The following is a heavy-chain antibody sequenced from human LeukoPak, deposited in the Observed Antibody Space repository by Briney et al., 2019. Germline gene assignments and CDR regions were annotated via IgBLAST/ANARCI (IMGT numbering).Heavy chain of an antibody. CDR2: ISYDGSNK. J-gene: IGHJ3*02. CDR1: GFTFSSYA. Sequence: GGSLRLSCAASGFTFSSYAMHWVRQAPGKGLEWVAVISYDGSNKYYADSVKGRFTISRDNSKNTLYLQMNSLRAEDTAVYYCVSTPPLGYCSSTSCYNGEGHDAFDIWGQGTMVTVSS. D-gene: IGHD2-2*01. CDR3: VSTPPLGYCSSTSCYNGEGHDAFDI. V-gene: IGHV3-30-3*01.